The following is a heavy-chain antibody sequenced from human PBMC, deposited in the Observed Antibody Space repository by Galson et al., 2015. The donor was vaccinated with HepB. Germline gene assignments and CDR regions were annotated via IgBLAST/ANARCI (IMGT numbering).Heavy chain of an antibody. CDR3: TTDSSSGYYLCYFDY. J-gene: IGHJ4*02. V-gene: IGHV3-15*01. Sequence: SLRLSCAASGFTFSNAWMSWVRQAPGKGLEWVGRIKSKTDGGTTDYAAPVKGRFTISRDDSKNTLYLQMNSLKTEDTAVYYCTTDSSSGYYLCYFDYWGQGTLVAVSS. D-gene: IGHD3-22*01. CDR2: IKSKTDGGTT. CDR1: GFTFSNAW.